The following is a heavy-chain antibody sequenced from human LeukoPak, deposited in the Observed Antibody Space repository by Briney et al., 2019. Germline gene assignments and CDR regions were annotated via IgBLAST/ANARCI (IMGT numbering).Heavy chain of an antibody. CDR3: AKDYSGYDYYYYMDV. CDR1: GFTFSSYG. D-gene: IGHD5-12*01. Sequence: GGSLGLSCAASGFTFSSYGMHWVRQAPGKGLEWVAFIRYDGSNKYYADSVKGRFTISRDNSKNTLYLQMNSLRAEDTAVYYCAKDYSGYDYYYYMDVWGKGTTVTVSS. CDR2: IRYDGSNK. V-gene: IGHV3-30*02. J-gene: IGHJ6*03.